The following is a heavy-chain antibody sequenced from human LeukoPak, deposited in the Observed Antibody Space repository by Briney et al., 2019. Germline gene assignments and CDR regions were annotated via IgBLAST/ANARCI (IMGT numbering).Heavy chain of an antibody. D-gene: IGHD3-22*01. Sequence: GASVKVSCKASGYTFTSYYMHWVRQAPGQGLEWMGIINPSGGSTSYAQKFQGRVTITADESTSTAYMELSSLRSEDTAVYYCARHYYDSSGYYSPYYYYMDVWGKGTTVTVSS. CDR3: ARHYYDSSGYYSPYYYYMDV. CDR1: GYTFTSYY. J-gene: IGHJ6*03. CDR2: INPSGGST. V-gene: IGHV1-46*01.